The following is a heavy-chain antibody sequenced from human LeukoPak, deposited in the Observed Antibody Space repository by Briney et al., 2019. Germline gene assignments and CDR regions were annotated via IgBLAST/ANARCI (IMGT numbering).Heavy chain of an antibody. CDR2: IYPDDSDT. V-gene: IGHV5-51*01. Sequence: GASLKISYKGSGYSFTTSWIAWVRPTPGEGLEWMGIIYPDDSDTRYSPSFQGQVTISADKSISTAYLQWSSLKASDTAMYYCARRGYCSGGSCYGGGFDYWGQGTLVTVSS. CDR3: ARRGYCSGGSCYGGGFDY. D-gene: IGHD2-15*01. J-gene: IGHJ4*02. CDR1: GYSFTTSW.